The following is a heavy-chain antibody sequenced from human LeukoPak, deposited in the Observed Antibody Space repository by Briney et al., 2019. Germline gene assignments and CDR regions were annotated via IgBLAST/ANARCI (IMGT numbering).Heavy chain of an antibody. CDR3: ARSRGWLVYFDY. Sequence: SETLSLTCTVSGYSISSGYYWGWIRQPPGKGLEWIGEINHSGSTNYNPSLKSRVTISVDTSKNQFSLKLSSVTAADTAVYYCARSRGWLVYFDYWGQGTLVTVSS. CDR2: INHSGST. V-gene: IGHV4-38-2*02. CDR1: GYSISSGYY. J-gene: IGHJ4*02. D-gene: IGHD6-19*01.